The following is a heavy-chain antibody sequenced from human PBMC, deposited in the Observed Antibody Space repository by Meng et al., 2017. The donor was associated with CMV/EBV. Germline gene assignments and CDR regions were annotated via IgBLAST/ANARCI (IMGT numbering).Heavy chain of an antibody. D-gene: IGHD6-13*01. CDR3: ARGLYSSSWTWFDP. V-gene: IGHV4-59*01. Sequence: GSLRLSCTVSGGSISSCYWSWIRQPPGKGLEWIGYIYYSGSTNYNPSLKSRVTISVDTSKNQFSLKLSSVTAEDTAVYYCARGLYSSSWTWFDPWGQGTLVTVSS. CDR1: GGSISSCY. CDR2: IYYSGST. J-gene: IGHJ5*02.